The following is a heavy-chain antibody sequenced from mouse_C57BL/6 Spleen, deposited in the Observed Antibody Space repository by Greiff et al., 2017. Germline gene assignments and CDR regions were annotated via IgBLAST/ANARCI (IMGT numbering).Heavy chain of an antibody. CDR1: GFNFKNTY. CDR3: ARWDDNDDFDY. CDR2: IDPANGNT. V-gene: IGHV14-3*01. Sequence: EVKLQESVAELVRPGASVKLSCTASGFNFKNTYMHWVKQRPEQGLEWIGRIDPANGNTKYAPKFQGKATITADTSSNTSYMQLSSLTSEDTAIYYCARWDDNDDFDYWGQGTTLTVSS. D-gene: IGHD2-4*01. J-gene: IGHJ2*01.